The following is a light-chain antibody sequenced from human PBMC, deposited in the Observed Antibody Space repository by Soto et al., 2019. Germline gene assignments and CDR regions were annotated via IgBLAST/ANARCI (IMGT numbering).Light chain of an antibody. Sequence: ENVLTQFPATLSLSPGESATLSCRASEYVRVYLAWYHQKPGQAPRLLMYETSTRAPGIPRRFSGSGSGTDFTLSISSLEPEDSGVYYCQQRNDWPALSFGCGTKVEIK. CDR3: QQRNDWPALS. V-gene: IGKV3-11*01. CDR1: EYVRVY. CDR2: ETS. J-gene: IGKJ4*01.